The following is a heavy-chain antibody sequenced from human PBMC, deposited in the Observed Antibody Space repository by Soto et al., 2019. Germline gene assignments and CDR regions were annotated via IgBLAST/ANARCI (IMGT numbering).Heavy chain of an antibody. CDR1: GYSFTSYW. V-gene: IGHV5-10-1*01. D-gene: IGHD2-2*01. CDR2: IDPSDSYT. J-gene: IGHJ6*02. CDR3: ARHAVVVVPAAHQVTNYGMDV. Sequence: PGESLKISCKGSGYSFTSYWISWVRQMPGKGLEWMGRIDPSDSYTNYSPSFQGHVTISADKSISTAYLQWSSLKASDTAMYYCARHAVVVVPAAHQVTNYGMDVWGQGTTVTVSS.